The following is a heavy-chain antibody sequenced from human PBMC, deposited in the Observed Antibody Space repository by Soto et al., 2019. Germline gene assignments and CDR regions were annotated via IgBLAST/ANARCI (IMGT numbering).Heavy chain of an antibody. CDR2: IYHSGST. Sequence: SESLSLTCAVSGGSISSGGYSWSWIRQPPGKGLEWIGYIYHSGSTYYNPSLKSRVTISVDRSKNQFSLKLSSVTAADTAVYYCAREAGKGWFDPWGQGTLVTVSS. CDR1: GGSISSGGYS. V-gene: IGHV4-30-2*01. CDR3: AREAGKGWFDP. D-gene: IGHD3-10*01. J-gene: IGHJ5*02.